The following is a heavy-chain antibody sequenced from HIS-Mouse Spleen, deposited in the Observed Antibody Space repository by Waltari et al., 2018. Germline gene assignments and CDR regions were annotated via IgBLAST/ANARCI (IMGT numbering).Heavy chain of an antibody. D-gene: IGHD6-13*01. Sequence: QLQLQESGPGLVKPSETLSPTWTVSGGSISSSSHCWGCSRRPPGKGLEWIGSIYYSGSTYYNPSLKSRVTISVDTSKNQFSLKLSSVTAADTAVYYCAREIPYSSSWYDWYFDLWGRGTLVTVSS. J-gene: IGHJ2*01. CDR3: AREIPYSSSWYDWYFDL. CDR1: GGSISSSSHC. CDR2: IYYSGST. V-gene: IGHV4-39*07.